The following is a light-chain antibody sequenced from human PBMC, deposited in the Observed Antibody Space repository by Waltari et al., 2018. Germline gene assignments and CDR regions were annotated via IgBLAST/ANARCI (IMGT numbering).Light chain of an antibody. CDR3: QQYYTSPPPT. CDR2: AAS. J-gene: IGKJ1*01. CDR1: QGISNS. Sequence: DIQMTQSPSSLSASVGDRVTITCRASQGISNSLAWYPQKPGKAPNLLLYAASTLESVVPSRFSGSASGTEYTLDSSSLQPEEFATYYGQQYYTSPPPTFGQGTKVEIK. V-gene: IGKV1-NL1*01.